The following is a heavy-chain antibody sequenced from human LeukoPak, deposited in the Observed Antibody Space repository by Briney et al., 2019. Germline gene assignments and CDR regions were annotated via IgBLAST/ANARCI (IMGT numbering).Heavy chain of an antibody. D-gene: IGHD1-26*01. CDR3: AKDGIVGGPSSFDY. CDR1: GFTFSNYA. J-gene: IGHJ4*02. V-gene: IGHV3-23*01. Sequence: GGSLRLSCAAAGFTFSNYAMSWVRQAPGKGLEWVSDISGSGGSTYYADSVKGRFTISRDISKNTLYLQMNSLRAEDTAVYYCAKDGIVGGPSSFDYWGQGTLVTVSS. CDR2: ISGSGGST.